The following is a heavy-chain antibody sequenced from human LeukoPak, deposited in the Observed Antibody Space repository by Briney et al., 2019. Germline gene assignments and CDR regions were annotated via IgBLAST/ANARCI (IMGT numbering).Heavy chain of an antibody. Sequence: SETLSLTCTVSGGSISTSNYYWGWIRQPPGKGLEWIGSIYYSGSTYYNPSLKSRVTISVDTSKNQFSLKLSSVTAADTAVYYCARRNEDCSGGSCYSHMDVWGKGTTVTISS. CDR1: GGSISTSNYY. V-gene: IGHV4-39*07. J-gene: IGHJ6*03. CDR3: ARRNEDCSGGSCYSHMDV. D-gene: IGHD2-15*01. CDR2: IYYSGST.